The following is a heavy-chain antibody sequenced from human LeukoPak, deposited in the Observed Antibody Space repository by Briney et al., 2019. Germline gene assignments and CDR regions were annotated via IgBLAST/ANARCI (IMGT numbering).Heavy chain of an antibody. D-gene: IGHD3-10*01. CDR2: IIPIFGTA. CDR1: RGTFSSYA. V-gene: IGHV1-69*13. J-gene: IGHJ4*02. CDR3: ASRYYYGSGSYTYFDY. Sequence: GASVKVSCKASRGTFSSYAISWVRQAPGQGLEWMGGIIPIFGTANYAQKFQGRVTITADESTSTAYMELSSLRSEDTAVYYCASRYYYGSGSYTYFDYWGQGTLVTVSS.